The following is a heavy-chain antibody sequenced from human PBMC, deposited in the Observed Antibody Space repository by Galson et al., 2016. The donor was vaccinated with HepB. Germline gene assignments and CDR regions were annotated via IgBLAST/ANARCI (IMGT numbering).Heavy chain of an antibody. Sequence: SLRLSCAVSGFTFSSYPMHWVRQAPGKGLEWVAVMWYDGSNKYYADSVKGRFTISRDNSKNTLYLQMNSLRVEDTAVYYCARGRFGRTWYQVWYYYGMDVWGKGTTVTVSS. CDR1: GFTFSSYP. D-gene: IGHD6-13*01. CDR2: MWYDGSNK. V-gene: IGHV3-30-3*01. CDR3: ARGRFGRTWYQVWYYYGMDV. J-gene: IGHJ6*04.